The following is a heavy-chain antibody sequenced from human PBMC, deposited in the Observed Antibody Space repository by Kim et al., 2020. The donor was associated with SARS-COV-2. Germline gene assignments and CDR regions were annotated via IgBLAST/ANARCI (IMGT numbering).Heavy chain of an antibody. CDR2: VYHSGST. V-gene: IGHV4-39*01. D-gene: IGHD3-22*01. Sequence: SETLSLTCTVSGDSISKSFNYWGWIRQPPGKGLEWIGSVYHSGSTYDNPSLKSRVTISVDTSKNQFSLKLSSVTAADKAVYYCARLPHDSSGYADYWGQGILVTVSS. CDR1: GDSISKSFNY. CDR3: ARLPHDSSGYADY. J-gene: IGHJ4*02.